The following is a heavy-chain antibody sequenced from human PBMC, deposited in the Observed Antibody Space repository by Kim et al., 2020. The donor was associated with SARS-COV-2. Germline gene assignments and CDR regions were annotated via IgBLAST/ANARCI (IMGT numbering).Heavy chain of an antibody. CDR1: GFTFSSYA. J-gene: IGHJ6*02. Sequence: GGSLRLSCAASGFTFSSYAMHWVRQAPGKGLEWVAVISYDGSNKYYADSVKGRFTISRDNSKNTLYLQMNSLRAEDTAVYYCARDMAGHYYGSGSYYNENYYYGMDVWGQGTTVTVSS. CDR3: ARDMAGHYYGSGSYYNENYYYGMDV. CDR2: ISYDGSNK. V-gene: IGHV3-30-3*01. D-gene: IGHD3-10*01.